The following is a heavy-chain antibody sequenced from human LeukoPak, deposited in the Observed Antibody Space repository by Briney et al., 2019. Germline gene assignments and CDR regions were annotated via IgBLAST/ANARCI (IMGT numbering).Heavy chain of an antibody. CDR3: ARGRGLDY. CDR2: INEDESKE. CDR1: GFTFRRYW. J-gene: IGHJ4*02. V-gene: IGHV3-7*04. Sequence: GRSLRLSCAASGFTFRRYWMSWVRQAPGKGLEWVGNINEDESKEYYMDSVKGRFTISRDNAKNSLDLQMNSLRAEDTAVYYCARGRGLDYWGQGTLVTVSS.